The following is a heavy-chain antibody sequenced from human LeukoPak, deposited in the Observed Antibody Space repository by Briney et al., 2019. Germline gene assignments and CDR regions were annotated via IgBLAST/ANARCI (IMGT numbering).Heavy chain of an antibody. CDR1: GFTLSTYA. J-gene: IGHJ4*02. CDR2: ISGSGGNT. CDR3: AKEVRYFGWGPLDF. Sequence: GGSLRLSCAASGFTLSTYAMSWVRQAPGKGLEWVSGISGSGGNTYYADSVKGRFTISRDNSKNTLYLQMNSLRAEDTAVYFCAKEVRYFGWGPLDFWGQGTLVTVSS. V-gene: IGHV3-23*01. D-gene: IGHD3-9*01.